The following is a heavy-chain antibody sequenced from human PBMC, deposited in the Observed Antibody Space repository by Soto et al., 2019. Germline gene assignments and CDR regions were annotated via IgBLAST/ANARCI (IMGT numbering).Heavy chain of an antibody. CDR1: GGTFSTYT. D-gene: IGHD6-19*01. J-gene: IGHJ3*01. CDR3: SRQGDGTVAF. Sequence: QVQLVQSGAEVKKPGSSVKVSCKASGGTFSTYTITWVRQAPGQGLEWMGRIIPVLGITNYAQRFQGRLTITADKSTTTAYMKLNSLTSEDTAMYYCSRQGDGTVAFWAQGTMVTVSS. V-gene: IGHV1-69*02. CDR2: IIPVLGIT.